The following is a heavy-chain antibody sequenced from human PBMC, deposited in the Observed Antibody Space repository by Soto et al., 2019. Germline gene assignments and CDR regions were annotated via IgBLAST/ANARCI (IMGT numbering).Heavy chain of an antibody. J-gene: IGHJ2*01. V-gene: IGHV1-18*01. Sequence: QVQLVQSGPEVKRPGASVKVSCKASGYNFITSGINWVRQAPGQGLEWMGWISTANGDRKYAQKFKGRVTMTPEVSTTTAYMELTNLRSDDTAVYFCARGRYFATTHRQWWYFDLWGRGTLVTVSS. CDR1: GYNFITSG. CDR2: ISTANGDR. CDR3: ARGRYFATTHRQWWYFDL. D-gene: IGHD3-10*01.